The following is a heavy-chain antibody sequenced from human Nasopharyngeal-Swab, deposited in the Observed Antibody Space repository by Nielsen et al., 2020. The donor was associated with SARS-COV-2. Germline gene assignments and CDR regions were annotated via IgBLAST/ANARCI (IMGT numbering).Heavy chain of an antibody. CDR1: GASDSSNSAA. Sequence: SCAISGASDSSNSAAWNWIRQSPSRGLEWLGRTYYRSKWYNDYAVSVKSRITINPDTSKNQFSLQLNSVTPEDTAVYYCARATLWFGEFHFDYWGQGTLVTVSS. V-gene: IGHV6-1*01. CDR2: TYYRSKWYN. D-gene: IGHD3-10*01. CDR3: ARATLWFGEFHFDY. J-gene: IGHJ4*02.